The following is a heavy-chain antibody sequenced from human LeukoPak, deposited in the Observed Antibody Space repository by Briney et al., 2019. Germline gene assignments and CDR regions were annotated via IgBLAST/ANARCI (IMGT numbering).Heavy chain of an antibody. J-gene: IGHJ5*02. V-gene: IGHV4-31*03. CDR3: ARLEQTTWFDP. CDR2: VYYTGSA. CDR1: GGSVSSGTYY. Sequence: PSETLSLTCTVSGGSVSSGTYYWSWIRQHPGKGLECLGYVYYTGSAYYNPPLKSRVTMSVDTSKNQFSLTLSSVTAADTAVYYCARLEQTTWFDPWGQGTLVTVSS. D-gene: IGHD1/OR15-1a*01.